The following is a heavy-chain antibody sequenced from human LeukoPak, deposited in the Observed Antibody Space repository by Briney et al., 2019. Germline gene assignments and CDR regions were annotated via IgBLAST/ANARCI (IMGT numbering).Heavy chain of an antibody. V-gene: IGHV4-30-4*01. J-gene: IGHJ3*02. Sequence: PSETLSLTCTVSGGSISSGDYYWSWIRQPPGKGLEWIGYTYYSGSTYYNPSLKSRVTISVDTSKNQFSLKLSSVTAADTAVYYCARAGIYDSSGYSPDGAFDIWGQGTMATVSS. CDR1: GGSISSGDYY. D-gene: IGHD3-22*01. CDR2: TYYSGST. CDR3: ARAGIYDSSGYSPDGAFDI.